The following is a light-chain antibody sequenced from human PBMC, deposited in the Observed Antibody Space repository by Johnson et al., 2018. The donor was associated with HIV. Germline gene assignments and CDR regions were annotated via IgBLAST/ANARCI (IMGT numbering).Light chain of an antibody. V-gene: IGLV1-51*01. Sequence: QSVLTQPPSVSAAPGQKVTISCSGSSSNIGNNYVSWYQQLPRTAPKLLIYDNNKRPSGIPDRFSGSKSGTSATLGITGLQTGDEADYYCGTWNSSLSVLYV. CDR1: SSNIGNNY. CDR2: DNN. J-gene: IGLJ1*01. CDR3: GTWNSSLSVLYV.